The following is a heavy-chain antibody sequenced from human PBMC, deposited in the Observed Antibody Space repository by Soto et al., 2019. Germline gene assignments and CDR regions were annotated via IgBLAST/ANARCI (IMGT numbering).Heavy chain of an antibody. D-gene: IGHD5-12*01. CDR2: IKQDGSEK. Sequence: GGSLRLSCAASGFIFSGHWMNWVRQAPGKGLEWVAKIKQDGSEKYYVDSVKGRFTISRDNAKNSLYLQMNSLRAEDTAVYYCARDLNIVATRPFDYWGQGTLLTVSS. CDR3: ARDLNIVATRPFDY. J-gene: IGHJ4*02. V-gene: IGHV3-7*01. CDR1: GFIFSGHW.